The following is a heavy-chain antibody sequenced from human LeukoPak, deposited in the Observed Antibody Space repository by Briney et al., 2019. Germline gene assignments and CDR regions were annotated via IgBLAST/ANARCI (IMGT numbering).Heavy chain of an antibody. J-gene: IGHJ4*02. V-gene: IGHV4-34*01. D-gene: IGHD6-13*01. CDR3: ARTPSIAAALGGFVY. CDR1: GGSFSGYY. Sequence: PSETLSLTCAVYGGSFSGYYWSWIRQPPGKGLEWIGEINHSGSTNCNPSLKSRVTISVDTSKNQFSLKLSSVTAADTAVYYCARTPSIAAALGGFVYWGQGTLVTVSS. CDR2: INHSGST.